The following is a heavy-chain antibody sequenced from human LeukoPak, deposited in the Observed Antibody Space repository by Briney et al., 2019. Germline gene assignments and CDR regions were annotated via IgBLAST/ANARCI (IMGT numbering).Heavy chain of an antibody. Sequence: GGSLRLSCAASGFTFSTYWMSWVRQAPGKGLEWVANINQDGSEKYSVDSVKGRFTISRDNAKSSLYLQMNSLRADDTAVYFCARDRALHDSGRGYYYTEDDYWGQGTLVTVSS. CDR1: GFTFSTYW. V-gene: IGHV3-7*01. D-gene: IGHD3-22*01. J-gene: IGHJ4*02. CDR3: ARDRALHDSGRGYYYTEDDY. CDR2: INQDGSEK.